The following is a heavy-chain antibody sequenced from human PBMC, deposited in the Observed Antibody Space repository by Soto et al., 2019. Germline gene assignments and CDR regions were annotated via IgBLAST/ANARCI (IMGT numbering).Heavy chain of an antibody. V-gene: IGHV4-59*01. CDR3: ARGTSWQLPFDY. CDR1: SDSISSYY. CDR2: ISYSGST. D-gene: IGHD6-13*01. Sequence: QVQLQESVPGMVKPSETLSLTCTVSSDSISSYYWSWIRQPPGKRLEWIGYISYSGSTAYNPSLKSRVTISGDTSKNQFSLKVSSVTAADTAVYYCARGTSWQLPFDYWAQGTLVTVSS. J-gene: IGHJ4*02.